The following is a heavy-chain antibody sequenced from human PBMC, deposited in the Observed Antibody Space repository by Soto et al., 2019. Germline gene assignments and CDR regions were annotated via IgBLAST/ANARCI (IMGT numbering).Heavy chain of an antibody. Sequence: QITLKESGPTLVKPTQTLTLTCTFSGFSLSTSGVGVGWIRQPPGKALEWLALIYWDDDKRYSPSLKSRLTITKDTSKNQVVLTMTNMDPVDTATYYCAHSSHTGPTVTSDYYGMDVWGQGTTVTVSS. V-gene: IGHV2-5*02. CDR3: AHSSHTGPTVTSDYYGMDV. CDR1: GFSLSTSGVG. CDR2: IYWDDDK. J-gene: IGHJ6*02. D-gene: IGHD4-17*01.